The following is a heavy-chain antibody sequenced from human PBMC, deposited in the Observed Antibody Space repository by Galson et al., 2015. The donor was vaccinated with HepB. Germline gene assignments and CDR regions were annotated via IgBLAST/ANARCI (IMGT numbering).Heavy chain of an antibody. CDR1: GFTFSSYA. CDR3: ARGAFYSSTFYYYGLDV. CDR2: ISYDGSNK. D-gene: IGHD6-13*01. V-gene: IGHV3-30*04. Sequence: SLRLSCAASGFTFSSYAMHWVRQAPGKGLEWVAVISYDGSNKYYADSVKGRFTISRDNSKNTLYLQMNSLRAEDTAVYYCARGAFYSSTFYYYGLDVWAKGPRSPSP. J-gene: IGHJ6*02.